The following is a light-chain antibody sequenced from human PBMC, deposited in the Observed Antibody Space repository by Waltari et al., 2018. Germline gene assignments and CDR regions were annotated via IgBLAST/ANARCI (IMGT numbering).Light chain of an antibody. Sequence: QPELTQSPSASASLGASVKLTCILSSGHSSYAIARHQQPPHKGPRYLMKLNSDGTHNKGAGIPDRFSGSSSGAERYLTISSLQSEDEADYYCQTWGTGTHVVFGGGTKLTVL. CDR3: QTWGTGTHVV. CDR2: LNSDGTH. CDR1: SGHSSYA. V-gene: IGLV4-69*01. J-gene: IGLJ2*01.